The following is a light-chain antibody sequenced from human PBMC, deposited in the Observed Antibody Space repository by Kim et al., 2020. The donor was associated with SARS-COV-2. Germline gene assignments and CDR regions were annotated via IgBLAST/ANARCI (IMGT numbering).Light chain of an antibody. V-gene: IGKV2-30*02. CDR3: MQDTQRLT. Sequence: DIVMTQSPLSLPVTLGQPASISCRSSQSLVHTDGNIYLSFHQRPGQSPRRLIYKVSTRDSGVPDRFSGSGSGTDFTLQISRVEAEDVGVYYCMQDTQRLTFGGGTKVDIK. CDR2: KVS. J-gene: IGKJ4*01. CDR1: QSLVHTDGNIY.